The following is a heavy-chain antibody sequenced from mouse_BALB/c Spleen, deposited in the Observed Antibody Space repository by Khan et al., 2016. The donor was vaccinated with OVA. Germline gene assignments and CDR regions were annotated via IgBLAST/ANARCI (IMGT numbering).Heavy chain of an antibody. CDR3: ARKYGSDFDY. V-gene: IGHV1-20*02. CDR2: INPHIGET. D-gene: IGHD1-1*01. Sequence: VRLQQSGPELVKPGASVKISCKASGYSFTGYFMNWVMQSHGKSLEWIGRINPHIGETFYNQKFKGKATLTVDKSSSTAHMELPSLASEDSAVYYCARKYGSDFDYWGQGTTLTVSS. J-gene: IGHJ2*01. CDR1: GYSFTGYF.